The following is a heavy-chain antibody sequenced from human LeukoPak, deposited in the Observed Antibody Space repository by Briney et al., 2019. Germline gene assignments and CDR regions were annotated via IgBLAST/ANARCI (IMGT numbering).Heavy chain of an antibody. CDR1: GGSIGGHTFY. V-gene: IGHV4-39*01. D-gene: IGHD6-19*01. CDR2: IYYNGNT. CDR3: ARLTALAGHRGAFDI. J-gene: IGHJ3*02. Sequence: SETLSLTCNVSGGSIGGHTFYWDWIRQPPGKGLEWIAIIYYNGNTFYNPSLKSRVAISIDMSKSQFSLHLSSVTAADTAIYYCARLTALAGHRGAFDIWGPGTMVTVSS.